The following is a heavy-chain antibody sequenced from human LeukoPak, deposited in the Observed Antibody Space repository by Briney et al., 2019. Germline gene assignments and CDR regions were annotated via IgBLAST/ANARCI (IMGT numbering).Heavy chain of an antibody. CDR3: ARNSRTGHDSSGYYAPFDL. J-gene: IGHJ2*01. V-gene: IGHV1-46*01. CDR2: INPSGGST. CDR1: GYTFTGYY. D-gene: IGHD3-22*01. Sequence: ASVKVSCKASGYTFTGYYMHWVRQAPGQGLEWMGIINPSGGSTSYAQKFQGRVTMTRDTSTSTVYMELSSLRSEDTAVYYCARNSRTGHDSSGYYAPFDLWGRGTLVTVSS.